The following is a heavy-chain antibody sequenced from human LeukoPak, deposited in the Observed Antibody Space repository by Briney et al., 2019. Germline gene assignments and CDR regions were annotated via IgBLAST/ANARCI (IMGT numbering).Heavy chain of an antibody. D-gene: IGHD3-3*01. CDR3: ARGRSSYDFWSGYPFDY. V-gene: IGHV3-13*01. CDR2: IGTAGDT. J-gene: IGHJ4*02. CDR1: GFTFSSYD. Sequence: GGSLRLSCAASGFTFSSYDMHWVRQATGKGLEWVSAIGTAGDTYYPGSVKGRFTISRENAKNSLYLQMNSLRAGDTAVYYCARGRSSYDFWSGYPFDYWGQGTLVTVSS.